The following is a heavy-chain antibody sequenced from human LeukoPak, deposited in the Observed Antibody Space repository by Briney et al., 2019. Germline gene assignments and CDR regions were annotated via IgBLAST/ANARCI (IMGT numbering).Heavy chain of an antibody. J-gene: IGHJ1*01. CDR3: ARDPSHILSSAWFSGFQY. CDR2: ISSDGTNK. V-gene: IGHV3-30*03. D-gene: IGHD6-19*01. CDR1: GFTFSSYG. Sequence: TGGSLRLSCAASGFTFSSYGMHWVRQAPGKGLEWVAVISSDGTNKYYSDSVKGRFTISRDNSKNTLYLQMNSLSAEGTAVYYCARDPSHILSSAWFSGFQYWGQGTLVTVSS.